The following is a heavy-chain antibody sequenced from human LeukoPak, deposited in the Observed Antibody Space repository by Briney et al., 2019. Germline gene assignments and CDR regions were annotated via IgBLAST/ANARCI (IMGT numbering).Heavy chain of an antibody. Sequence: SETLSLTCAVYGGSFSGYYWSWVRQPPGKGLEWIGEINHSGSTNYNPSLKSRVTISVDTSKNQSSLKLSSVTAADTAVYYCARYCSSTSCSTPGGIQLRLNNWFDPWGQGTLVTVSS. CDR3: ARYCSSTSCSTPGGIQLRLNNWFDP. CDR1: GGSFSGYY. D-gene: IGHD2-2*01. J-gene: IGHJ5*02. V-gene: IGHV4-34*01. CDR2: INHSGST.